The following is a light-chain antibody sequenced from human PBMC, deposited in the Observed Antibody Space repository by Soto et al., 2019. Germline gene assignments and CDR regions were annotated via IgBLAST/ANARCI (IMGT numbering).Light chain of an antibody. CDR2: QDT. J-gene: IGLJ2*01. Sequence: SYELTQPPSVSVSPGQTASITCSGDKLGDKYVSWYQQKPGQSPLLVIFQDTKRPSGIPERFSGSNSGNTATLNISGTQALDEADFYCQAWDTSTVVFGGGTKLTVL. CDR3: QAWDTSTVV. CDR1: KLGDKY. V-gene: IGLV3-1*01.